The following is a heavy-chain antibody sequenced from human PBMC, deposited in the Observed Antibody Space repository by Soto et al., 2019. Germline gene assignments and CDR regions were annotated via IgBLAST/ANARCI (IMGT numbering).Heavy chain of an antibody. Sequence: GGSLRLSCAASGFTFSSYWMHWVRQAPGKGLVWVSRINSDGSSTSYADSGKGRFTISRDNAKNTLYLQMNSLRAEDTAVYYCARTGFRYCSGGSCYDYWGQGTLVTVSS. CDR3: ARTGFRYCSGGSCYDY. J-gene: IGHJ4*02. V-gene: IGHV3-74*01. D-gene: IGHD2-15*01. CDR2: INSDGSST. CDR1: GFTFSSYW.